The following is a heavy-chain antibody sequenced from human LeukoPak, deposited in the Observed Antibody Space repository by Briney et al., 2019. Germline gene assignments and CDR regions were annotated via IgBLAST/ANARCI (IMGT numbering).Heavy chain of an antibody. CDR3: ARAEGYCSSTSCYWFDY. J-gene: IGHJ4*02. CDR2: ISSSSSYI. D-gene: IGHD2-2*01. V-gene: IGHV3-21*01. Sequence: GGSLRLSCAASGFTFSSYSMNWVRQAPGKGLEWVLSISSSSSYIYYADSVKGRFTISRDNAKNSLYLQMNSLRAEDTAVYYCARAEGYCSSTSCYWFDYWGQGTLVTVSS. CDR1: GFTFSSYS.